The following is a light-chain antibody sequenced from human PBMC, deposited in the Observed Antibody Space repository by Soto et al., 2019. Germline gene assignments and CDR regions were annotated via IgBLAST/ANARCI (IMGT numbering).Light chain of an antibody. V-gene: IGKV3-15*01. CDR1: QSVGTN. Sequence: EIVMTQSPPTLSVSPGERATLSCRASQSVGTNLAWYQQRPGQAPRLLMYGASTRATSIPARFSGSGSGTEFTLTISSLQSEDFAIYYCQQYNNWPPWTFGQGTKVDIK. J-gene: IGKJ1*01. CDR3: QQYNNWPPWT. CDR2: GAS.